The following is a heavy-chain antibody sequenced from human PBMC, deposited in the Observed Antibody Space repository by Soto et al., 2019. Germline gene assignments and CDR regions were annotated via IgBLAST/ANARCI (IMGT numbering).Heavy chain of an antibody. CDR3: AKEVRYYYDSSGYHDY. V-gene: IGHV3-23*01. CDR2: ISGSGGST. J-gene: IGHJ4*02. Sequence: GGALRLSCAASGFTFRSDARSWFRQPRGKGLEWVSAISGSGGSTYYADSVKGRFTISRDNSNNTLYLQMNSLRAEDTAVYYCAKEVRYYYDSSGYHDYWGQGTLVTVSS. D-gene: IGHD3-22*01. CDR1: GFTFRSDA.